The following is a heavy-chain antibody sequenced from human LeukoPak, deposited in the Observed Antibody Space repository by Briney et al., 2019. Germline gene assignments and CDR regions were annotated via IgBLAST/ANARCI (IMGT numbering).Heavy chain of an antibody. CDR3: VRGGGPSYKYNAFDI. Sequence: PGGSLRLSCIVSGLSSSIFEMNWVRQAPGKGLKWVSYITNSGSSTDYADSVKGRFTISRDNAKNSLYLQMSSLRAEDTAVYYCVRGGGPSYKYNAFDIWGQGTMVTVSS. D-gene: IGHD1-1*01. CDR1: GLSSSIFE. J-gene: IGHJ3*02. V-gene: IGHV3-48*03. CDR2: ITNSGSST.